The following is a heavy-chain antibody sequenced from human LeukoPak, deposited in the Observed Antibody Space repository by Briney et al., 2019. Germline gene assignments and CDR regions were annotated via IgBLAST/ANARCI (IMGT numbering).Heavy chain of an antibody. CDR1: GFSYSVYA. J-gene: IGHJ4*02. CDR3: AKPPRPAAAAGTSIFDY. Sequence: GGSLRLSCAVSGFSYSVYAMSWVRQAPGKGLECVSTISGSGDTTYSADSVKGRFTISRDNSKNTLYLQMNSLRAEDTAVYYCAKPPRPAAAAGTSIFDYWGQGTLVTVSS. V-gene: IGHV3-23*01. D-gene: IGHD6-13*01. CDR2: ISGSGDTT.